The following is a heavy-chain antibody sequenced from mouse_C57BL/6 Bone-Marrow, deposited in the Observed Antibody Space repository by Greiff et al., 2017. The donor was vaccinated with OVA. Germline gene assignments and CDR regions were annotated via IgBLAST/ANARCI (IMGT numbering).Heavy chain of an antibody. Sequence: QVQLQQSGAELVKPGASVKISCKASGYAFSSYWMNWVKQRPGKGLEWIGQIYPGDGDTNYNGKFKGKATLTADKSSSTAYMQLSSLTSEDSAVYFCAIEDYYGNYFYYAMDYWGQGTSVTVSS. CDR3: AIEDYYGNYFYYAMDY. CDR2: IYPGDGDT. D-gene: IGHD2-1*01. CDR1: GYAFSSYW. V-gene: IGHV1-80*01. J-gene: IGHJ4*01.